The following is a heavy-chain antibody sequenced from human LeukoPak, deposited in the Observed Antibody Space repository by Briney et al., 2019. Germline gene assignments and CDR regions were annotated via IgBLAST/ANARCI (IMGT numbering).Heavy chain of an antibody. J-gene: IGHJ6*04. CDR1: GFTFSSYG. Sequence: GESLRLSCAASGFTFSSYGMHWVRQAPGKGLEWVAVIWYDGSNKYYADSVKGRFTISRDNSKNTLYLQMNSLRAEDTAVYYCARTAAAAGYYYYYGMDVWGKGTTVTVSS. CDR2: IWYDGSNK. CDR3: ARTAAAAGYYYYYGMDV. D-gene: IGHD6-13*01. V-gene: IGHV3-33*01.